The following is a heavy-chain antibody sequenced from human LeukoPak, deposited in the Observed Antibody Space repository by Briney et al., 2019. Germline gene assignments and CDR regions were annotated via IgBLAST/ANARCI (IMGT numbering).Heavy chain of an antibody. CDR2: ISGSGGST. CDR3: AKWGNLGFDP. D-gene: IGHD3-16*01. V-gene: IGHV3-23*01. J-gene: IGHJ5*02. CDR1: GFTFTDYA. Sequence: GGSLRLSCAASGFTFTDYAMSWVRQAPGKGLDWVSLISGSGGSTYYAGSVKGRFTISRDNSKNTLYLQMNSLRAEDSAVYYCAKWGNLGFDPWGQGILVTVSS.